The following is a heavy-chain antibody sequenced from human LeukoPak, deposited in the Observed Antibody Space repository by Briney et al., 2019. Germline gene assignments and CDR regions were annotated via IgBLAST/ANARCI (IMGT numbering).Heavy chain of an antibody. D-gene: IGHD5-12*01. CDR1: GGTFSSYA. CDR3: ARDRFGEGYSGYDVVGHFDY. J-gene: IGHJ4*02. Sequence: GASVKVSCKASGGTFSSYAISWVRQAPGQGLEWMGRIIPILGIANYAQKFQGRVTITADKSTSTAYMELSSLRSEDTAVYYCARDRFGEGYSGYDVVGHFDYWGQGTLVTVSS. CDR2: IIPILGIA. V-gene: IGHV1-69*04.